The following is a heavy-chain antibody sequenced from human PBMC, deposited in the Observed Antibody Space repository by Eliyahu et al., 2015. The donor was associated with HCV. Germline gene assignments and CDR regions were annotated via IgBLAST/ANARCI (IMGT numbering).Heavy chain of an antibody. Sequence: EVQLVESGGGLVQPGGSLRLSCEASGFTFSXYWMHWVRQAPGKGLVWVSHINSDGSSTSYADSVKGRFTISRDNAKNTLYLQMNSLRDEDTAVYYCARLRYYDSSGPYGMDVWGQGTTVTVSS. CDR3: ARLRYYDSSGPYGMDV. V-gene: IGHV3-74*01. CDR2: INSDGSST. CDR1: GFTFSXYW. D-gene: IGHD3-22*01. J-gene: IGHJ6*02.